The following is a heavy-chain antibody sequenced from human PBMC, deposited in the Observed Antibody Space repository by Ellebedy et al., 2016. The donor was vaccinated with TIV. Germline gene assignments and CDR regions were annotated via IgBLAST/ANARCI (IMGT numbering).Heavy chain of an antibody. CDR3: ARLSYPGDIAVAGTYGMDV. Sequence: GESLKISXKVSGGTLARYWIGWVRQMPGKGLEWMGIIYPGDSDTRYSPSFQGQVTISADKSISTAYLQWSSLKASDTAMYYCARLSYPGDIAVAGTYGMDVWGQGTTVTVSS. D-gene: IGHD6-19*01. CDR2: IYPGDSDT. J-gene: IGHJ6*02. CDR1: GGTLARYW. V-gene: IGHV5-51*01.